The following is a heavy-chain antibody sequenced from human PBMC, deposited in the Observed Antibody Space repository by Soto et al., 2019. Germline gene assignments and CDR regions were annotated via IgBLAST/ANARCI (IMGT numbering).Heavy chain of an antibody. D-gene: IGHD2-15*01. V-gene: IGHV3-7*01. CDR2: IKQDGSEK. CDR1: GFTFSSYW. Sequence: GGSLRLSCAASGFTFSSYWMSWVRQAPGKGLEWVANIKQDGSEKYYVDSVKGRFTISRDNAKNSLYLQMNSLRAEDTAVYYCARDNLPIVVPSGAFDIWGQGTMVTVSS. J-gene: IGHJ3*02. CDR3: ARDNLPIVVPSGAFDI.